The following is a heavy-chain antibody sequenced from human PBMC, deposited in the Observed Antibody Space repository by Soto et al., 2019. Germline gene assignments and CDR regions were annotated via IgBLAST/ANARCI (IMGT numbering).Heavy chain of an antibody. CDR1: GYTFTSYG. Sequence: ASVKVSCKASGYTFTSYGISWVRQAPGQGLEWMGWISAYNGNTNYAQKLQGRVTMTTDTSTSTAYMELRSLRSDDTAVYYCARVSYGGNSVYDCDPWGQGTLLTVSS. J-gene: IGHJ5*02. CDR3: ARVSYGGNSVYDCDP. V-gene: IGHV1-18*01. CDR2: ISAYNGNT. D-gene: IGHD4-17*01.